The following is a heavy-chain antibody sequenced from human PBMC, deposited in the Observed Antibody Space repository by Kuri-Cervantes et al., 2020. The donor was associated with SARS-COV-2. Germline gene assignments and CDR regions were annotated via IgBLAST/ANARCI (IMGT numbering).Heavy chain of an antibody. Sequence: GGSLRLSCVASGFNFSNYGMHWVRQAPGKGLGWVSAIWYDGSNKHYRDSVKGRFTVSRDNSKKTLYVDMNSLRAEDTAVYYCARMASLRMKSSGFGDAFDIWGQGTLVTVSS. J-gene: IGHJ3*02. CDR2: IWYDGSNK. V-gene: IGHV3-33*01. CDR3: ARMASLRMKSSGFGDAFDI. CDR1: GFNFSNYG. D-gene: IGHD3-22*01.